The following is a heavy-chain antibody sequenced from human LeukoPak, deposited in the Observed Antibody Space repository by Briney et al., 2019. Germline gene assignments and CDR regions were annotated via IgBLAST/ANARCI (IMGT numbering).Heavy chain of an antibody. CDR3: AITYYYDSSGYAFDY. Sequence: PSETLSLTCTVSGGSISSGSYYWSWIRPPAGKGLEWIGRIYTSGSTNYNPSLKSRVTISVDTSKNQFSLKLSSVTAADTAVYYCAITYYYDSSGYAFDYWGQGTLVTVSS. V-gene: IGHV4-61*02. CDR1: GGSISSGSYY. CDR2: IYTSGST. D-gene: IGHD3-22*01. J-gene: IGHJ4*02.